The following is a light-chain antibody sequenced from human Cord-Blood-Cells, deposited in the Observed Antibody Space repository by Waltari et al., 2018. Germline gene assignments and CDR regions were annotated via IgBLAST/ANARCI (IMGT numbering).Light chain of an antibody. CDR3: SSYTSSSWV. CDR2: DVS. CDR1: SSDVGGYNY. Sequence: QSALTQTASVSGSPGQSITISCTGTSSDVGGYNYVSWYQQHPGKAPKLMIYDVSNRPSGVSNRFSGSKSGNTASLTISGLQAEYEADYYCSSYTSSSWVFGGGTKLTVL. J-gene: IGLJ3*02. V-gene: IGLV2-14*03.